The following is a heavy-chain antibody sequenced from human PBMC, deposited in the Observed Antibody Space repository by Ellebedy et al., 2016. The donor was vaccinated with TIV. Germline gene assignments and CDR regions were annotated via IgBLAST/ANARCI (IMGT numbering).Heavy chain of an antibody. J-gene: IGHJ4*02. Sequence: GESLKISXAASRFTFSSYAMNWVRQAPGKGLEWVSLISGSVGSIHYADSVKGRFTISRDNSKNTLYLQMNSLKAEDTAVYYCAKSDDFWSGLIDYWGQGTLVTVSS. CDR1: RFTFSSYA. V-gene: IGHV3-23*01. CDR3: AKSDDFWSGLIDY. D-gene: IGHD3-3*01. CDR2: ISGSVGSI.